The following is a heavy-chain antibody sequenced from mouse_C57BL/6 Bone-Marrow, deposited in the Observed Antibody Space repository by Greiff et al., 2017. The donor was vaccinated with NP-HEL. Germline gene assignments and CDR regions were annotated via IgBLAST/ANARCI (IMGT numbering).Heavy chain of an antibody. D-gene: IGHD4-1*01. J-gene: IGHJ2*01. CDR2: IWSGGST. V-gene: IGHV2-2*01. Sequence: VKLQQSGPGLVQPSQSLSITCTVSGFSLTSYGVHWVRQSPGKGLEWLGVIWSGGSTDYNAAFISRLSISKDNSKSQVFFKMNSLQADDTAIYYCARLGRYFDYWGQGTTLTVSS. CDR3: ARLGRYFDY. CDR1: GFSLTSYG.